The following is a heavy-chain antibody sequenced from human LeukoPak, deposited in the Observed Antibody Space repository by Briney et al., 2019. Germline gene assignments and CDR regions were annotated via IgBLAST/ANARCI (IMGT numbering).Heavy chain of an antibody. V-gene: IGHV4-34*01. CDR2: INHSGST. D-gene: IGHD6-13*01. J-gene: IGHJ5*02. CDR3: GIAAAGKGTYWFDP. Sequence: SETLSLTCAVYGGSFSGYYWSWIRQPPGEGLEWIGEINHSGSTNYNPSLKSRVTISVDTSKNQFSLKLSSVIAADTAVYYCGIAAAGKGTYWFDPWGQGTLVTVSS. CDR1: GGSFSGYY.